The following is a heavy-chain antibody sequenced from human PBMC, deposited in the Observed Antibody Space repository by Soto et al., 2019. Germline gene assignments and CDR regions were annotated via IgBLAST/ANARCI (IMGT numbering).Heavy chain of an antibody. D-gene: IGHD1-1*01. CDR3: AREPATAKPEGVDF. CDR1: GYTFSDYY. J-gene: IGHJ4*02. Sequence: XSVNVSCKASGYTFSDYYIHWVRQAPGQGLEWMGWINPNSGGTKYAPKFQGGVTMTRDTSITTAYMELSSLRSGDTAVYYCAREPATAKPEGVDFWGQGTLVTVSS. CDR2: INPNSGGT. V-gene: IGHV1-2*02.